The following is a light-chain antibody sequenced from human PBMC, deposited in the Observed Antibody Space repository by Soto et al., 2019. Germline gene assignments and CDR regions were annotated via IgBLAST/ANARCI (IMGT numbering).Light chain of an antibody. CDR2: AAS. CDR3: QKYDSAPYT. V-gene: IGKV1-27*01. CDR1: QGIRYY. J-gene: IGKJ2*01. Sequence: DIQMTQSPSSLSASVGERVIITCRARQGIRYYLAWYQQKAGKVPKLLVYAASTLQSGVPSRFSGSGSGTDFTLTISSLQSEDVATYYCQKYDSAPYTFGQGTKLEIK.